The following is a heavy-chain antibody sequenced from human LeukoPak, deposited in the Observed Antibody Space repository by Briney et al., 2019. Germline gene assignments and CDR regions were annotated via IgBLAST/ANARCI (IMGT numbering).Heavy chain of an antibody. CDR2: IKPDDTEK. CDR1: GFTFSHFW. V-gene: IGHV3-7*01. D-gene: IGHD4-23*01. Sequence: GGSLRLSCLASGFTFSHFWMSWVRQAPGKGLEWVANIKPDDTEKYYGNSVKGRFTILRDNAKNSVYLQMNSLRAEGTAVYYCVTHEVTVITRSTFDNWGQGTLVTVSS. J-gene: IGHJ4*02. CDR3: VTHEVTVITRSTFDN.